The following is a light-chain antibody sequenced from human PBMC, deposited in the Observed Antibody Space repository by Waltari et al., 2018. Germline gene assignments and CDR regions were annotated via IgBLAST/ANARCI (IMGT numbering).Light chain of an antibody. CDR2: AAS. Sequence: DIQMTQSPSSLSASIGDRVTITCRASQGISTYLVWYQQKPGKVPKLLIYAASTLQSGVPSRFSGSGSGTDFTLTISCLQPEDAATYYCQKYNRAPFTFGPGTKVHIK. J-gene: IGKJ3*01. CDR3: QKYNRAPFT. V-gene: IGKV1-27*01. CDR1: QGISTY.